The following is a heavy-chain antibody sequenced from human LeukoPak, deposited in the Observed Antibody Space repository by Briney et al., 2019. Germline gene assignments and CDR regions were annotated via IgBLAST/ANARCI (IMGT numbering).Heavy chain of an antibody. CDR1: GYTFTDYY. V-gene: IGHV1-2*02. CDR3: ARIRGLVPRQYYFDY. Sequence: ASVKVSCKASGYTFTDYYMHWVRQAPGQGLEWMGWISPNTGGTNYAQKFQDRVTMTRDTSISTAYMALSRLRSDDTAVYYCARIRGLVPRQYYFDYWGQGTLVTVSS. D-gene: IGHD3/OR15-3a*01. CDR2: ISPNTGGT. J-gene: IGHJ4*02.